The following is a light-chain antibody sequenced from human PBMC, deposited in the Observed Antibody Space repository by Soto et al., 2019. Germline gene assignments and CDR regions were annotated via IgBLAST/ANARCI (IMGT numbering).Light chain of an antibody. CDR3: QQLIRFPTK. Sequence: IQLPQSPSSLSASVGDRVTITCRASQGISNSLAWYQQKPGKAPKLLMYLASTLQSGVPARFSGSGSGTNFTLTISSLQPEDFATYYCQQLIRFPTKFGQGTKVDI. J-gene: IGKJ1*01. CDR2: LAS. CDR1: QGISNS. V-gene: IGKV1-9*01.